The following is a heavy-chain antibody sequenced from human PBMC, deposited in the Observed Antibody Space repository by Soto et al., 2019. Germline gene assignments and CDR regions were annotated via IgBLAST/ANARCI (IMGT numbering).Heavy chain of an antibody. CDR2: IYYSGST. V-gene: IGHV4-59*01. D-gene: IGHD3-3*01. CDR3: ARGVRNYDFWSAITSPYGDWFDH. CDR1: GGSISSYY. Sequence: PSETLSLTCTVSGGSISSYYWSWIRQPPGKGLEWIGYIYYSGSTNYNPSLKSRVTISVDTSKNQFSLKLSSVTAADTAVYYCARGVRNYDFWSAITSPYGDWFDHWGQGTLVTVSS. J-gene: IGHJ5*02.